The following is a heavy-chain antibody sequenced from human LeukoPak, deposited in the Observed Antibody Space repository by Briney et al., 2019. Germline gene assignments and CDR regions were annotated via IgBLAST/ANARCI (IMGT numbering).Heavy chain of an antibody. D-gene: IGHD6-13*01. CDR1: GYTFTSYD. J-gene: IGHJ6*02. CDR3: ARRGQLASQPYYYYGMDV. Sequence: ASVKVSCKASGYTFTSYDINWVRQATGQGLEWMGWMNPNSGNTGYAQKFQGRVTMTRNTSISTAYMELSSLRSEDTAVYYCARRGQLASQPYYYYGMDVWGQGTTVTVSS. CDR2: MNPNSGNT. V-gene: IGHV1-8*01.